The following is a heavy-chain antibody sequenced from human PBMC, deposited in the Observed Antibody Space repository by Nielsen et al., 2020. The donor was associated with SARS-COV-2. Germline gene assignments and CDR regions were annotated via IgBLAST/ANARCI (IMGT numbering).Heavy chain of an antibody. CDR2: ISAYNGNT. CDR3: ARVATIFGVVPGAFDI. D-gene: IGHD3-3*01. V-gene: IGHV1-18*01. CDR1: GYTFTSYG. J-gene: IGHJ3*02. Sequence: ASVKVSCKASGYTFTSYGISWVRQAPGQGLEWMGWISAYNGNTNYAQKLQGRVTMTTDTSTSTAYMELRSLRSDDTAVYYCARVATIFGVVPGAFDIWGQGTMVTVSS.